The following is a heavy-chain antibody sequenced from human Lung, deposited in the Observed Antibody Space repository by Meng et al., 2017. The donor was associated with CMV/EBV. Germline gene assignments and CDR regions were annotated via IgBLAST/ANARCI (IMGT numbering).Heavy chain of an antibody. CDR1: GGSISSCD. J-gene: IGHJ5*02. CDR2: SGST. CDR3: ARGGPFSDA. Sequence: SETLSLTCSVSGGSISSCDWSWIRQPPGKGLEWIGYSGSTNYNPSLQSRVTISVDTSKNQFSLKLSSVTAADTAVYYCARGGPFSDAWGQGTLVNVSS. D-gene: IGHD3-10*01. V-gene: IGHV4-59*01.